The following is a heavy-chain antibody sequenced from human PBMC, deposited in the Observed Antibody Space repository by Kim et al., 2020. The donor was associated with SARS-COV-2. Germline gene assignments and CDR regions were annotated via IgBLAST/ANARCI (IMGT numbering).Heavy chain of an antibody. V-gene: IGHV1-18*01. Sequence: TKYGQKFQGRVIMTTDTSTNTAYMELWSLRSDDTAMYYCARGAYGDVSFDYWGQGTLVTVSS. CDR3: ARGAYGDVSFDY. D-gene: IGHD4-17*01. J-gene: IGHJ4*02. CDR2: T.